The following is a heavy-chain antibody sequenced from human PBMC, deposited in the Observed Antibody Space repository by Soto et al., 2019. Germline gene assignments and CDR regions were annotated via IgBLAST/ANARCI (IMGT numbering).Heavy chain of an antibody. J-gene: IGHJ6*02. V-gene: IGHV4-59*08. CDR3: ARHGAVASFYHHYGMDV. D-gene: IGHD6-19*01. Sequence: QVQLQESGPGLVKPSETLSLTCTVSDGSISSYYWSWIRQPPGKGLEWIGFFHSSGTNNYNSSLKSRVTISVDTPKNQFSLKLTSVTAADTAVYYCARHGAVASFYHHYGMDVWGQGTTVTVSS. CDR1: DGSISSYY. CDR2: FHSSGTN.